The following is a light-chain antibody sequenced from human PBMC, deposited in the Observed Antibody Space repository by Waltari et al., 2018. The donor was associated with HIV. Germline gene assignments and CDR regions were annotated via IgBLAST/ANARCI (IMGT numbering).Light chain of an antibody. J-gene: IGLJ1*01. V-gene: IGLV2-11*01. Sequence: QSALTQPRPVPGSPGQSVTISCTGTSSDVGDYNSASCSQQHPGKAPKLMIYDVSKWPSGVPDRFSGSKSGNTASLTISGLQAEDEADYYCCSYAGTYTYVFGTGTKVTVL. CDR1: SSDVGDYNS. CDR3: CSYAGTYTYV. CDR2: DVS.